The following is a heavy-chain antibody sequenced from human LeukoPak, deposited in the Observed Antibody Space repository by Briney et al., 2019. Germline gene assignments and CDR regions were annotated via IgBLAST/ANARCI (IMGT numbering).Heavy chain of an antibody. CDR2: ISASGGST. J-gene: IGHJ4*02. V-gene: IGHV3-23*01. Sequence: QAGGSLRLSCAASGFTFSSSAMSWVRQVPGKGLEWVSGISASGGSTYYADSVRGRFTISRDNSKNTLYVQMNSLRDEDTAVYYCAKAQRWESPHYLDSWGQGTLVTVPS. D-gene: IGHD1-26*01. CDR1: GFTFSSSA. CDR3: AKAQRWESPHYLDS.